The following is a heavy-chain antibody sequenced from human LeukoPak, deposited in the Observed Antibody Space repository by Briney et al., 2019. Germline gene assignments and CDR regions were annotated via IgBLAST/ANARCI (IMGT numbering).Heavy chain of an antibody. CDR3: ARVVDSTRAFHI. CDR2: ISGGGGT. J-gene: IGHJ3*02. Sequence: PWGSLRLSCAASGFTVSNNFMSWVRQAPGKGLEWVSLISGGGGTYYAASVKGRFTISRGNSENSLYLQMNSLRPEDTAAYYCARVVDSTRAFHIWGQGTLVIVSS. CDR1: GFTVSNNF. V-gene: IGHV3-66*01. D-gene: IGHD2-21*01.